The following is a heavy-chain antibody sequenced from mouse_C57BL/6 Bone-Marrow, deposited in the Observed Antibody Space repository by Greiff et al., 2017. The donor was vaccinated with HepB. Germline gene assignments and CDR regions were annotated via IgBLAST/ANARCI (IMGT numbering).Heavy chain of an antibody. CDR3: ARWGTTVVATDAMDY. V-gene: IGHV1-72*01. J-gene: IGHJ4*01. CDR1: GYTFTSYW. CDR2: IDPNSGGT. D-gene: IGHD1-1*01. Sequence: VKLQQPGAELVKPGASVKLSCKASGYTFTSYWMHWVKQRPGRGLEWIGRIDPNSGGTKYNEKFKSKATLTVDKPSSTAYMQLSSLTTEDSAVYYCARWGTTVVATDAMDYWGQGTSVTVSS.